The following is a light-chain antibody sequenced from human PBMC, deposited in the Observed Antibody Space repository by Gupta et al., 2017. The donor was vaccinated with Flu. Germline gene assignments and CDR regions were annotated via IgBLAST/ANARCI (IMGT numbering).Light chain of an antibody. Sequence: QSVLTQPPSVSAAPGQRVTISCTVSSSKIGTDYDMHWYQQLPGTAPKLLIYGNSNRPSGVPDRFSGSRSGTSASLAITGLQAEDEADYYCQSYDSSLSGSVFGGGTKLTVL. V-gene: IGLV1-40*01. CDR1: SSKIGTDYD. J-gene: IGLJ3*02. CDR2: GNS. CDR3: QSYDSSLSGSV.